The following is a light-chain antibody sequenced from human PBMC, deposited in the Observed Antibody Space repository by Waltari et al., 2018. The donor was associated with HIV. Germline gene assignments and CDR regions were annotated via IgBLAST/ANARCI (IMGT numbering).Light chain of an antibody. CDR2: DAS. V-gene: IGKV3-11*01. J-gene: IGKJ2*01. Sequence: EIVLTQSQVTLSLSPGERATLSCRASQSVTTYLAWYQQKPGQAPSLLVYDASSRATGIPARFRGSGSGTDFTLTITSLEPDDFAVYYCQQRSNWPPGFTFGQGTKLEIK. CDR1: QSVTTY. CDR3: QQRSNWPPGFT.